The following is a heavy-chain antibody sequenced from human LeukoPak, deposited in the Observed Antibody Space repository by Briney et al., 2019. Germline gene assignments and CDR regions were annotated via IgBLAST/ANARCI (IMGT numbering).Heavy chain of an antibody. D-gene: IGHD5-12*01. V-gene: IGHV3-33*01. Sequence: GGSLRLSCAASGFTFSSYGMHWVRQAPGKGLEWVAVIWYDGSNKYYADSVKGRFTISRDNSKNTLFLQMNSLRAEDAAVYYCARDPLPYGGYDSHVSPGTDYWGQGTLVTVSS. CDR3: ARDPLPYGGYDSHVSPGTDY. J-gene: IGHJ4*02. CDR2: IWYDGSNK. CDR1: GFTFSSYG.